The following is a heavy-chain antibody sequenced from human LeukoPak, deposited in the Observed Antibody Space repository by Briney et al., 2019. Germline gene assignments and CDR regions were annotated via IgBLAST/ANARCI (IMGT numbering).Heavy chain of an antibody. CDR2: ISWNSGSI. CDR1: GFTFDDYA. Sequence: GGSLRLSCAASGFTFDDYAMHWVRQAPGKGLEWVSGISWNSGSIGYADSVKGRFTISRDNAKNSLYLQMNSLRAEDTALYYCAKDTGSSWYPAYFQHWGQGTLVTVSS. D-gene: IGHD6-13*01. CDR3: AKDTGSSWYPAYFQH. J-gene: IGHJ1*01. V-gene: IGHV3-9*01.